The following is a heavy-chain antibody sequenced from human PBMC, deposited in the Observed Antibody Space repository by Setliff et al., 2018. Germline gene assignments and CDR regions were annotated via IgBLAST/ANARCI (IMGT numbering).Heavy chain of an antibody. CDR3: AISADFLRYSFGS. CDR1: GNSFTNYW. CDR2: IYPGDSDT. Sequence: GESLKTSCKSFGNSFTNYWNGWVRQMTGKGLEWMGFIYPGDSDTRYSPSFEGQVTISGDKSTSTAYIQWSSLKASDTALYYCAISADFLRYSFGSWGQGTLVTVSS. V-gene: IGHV5-51*01. D-gene: IGHD2-15*01. J-gene: IGHJ4*02.